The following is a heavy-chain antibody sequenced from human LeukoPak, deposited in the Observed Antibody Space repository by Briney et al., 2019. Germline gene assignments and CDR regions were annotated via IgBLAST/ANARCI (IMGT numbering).Heavy chain of an antibody. CDR3: AKGAVAGRYYYYDMDV. V-gene: IGHV3-23*01. D-gene: IGHD6-19*01. CDR2: ISGSGGST. CDR1: GFTFSSYA. J-gene: IGHJ6*02. Sequence: PGGSLRLSCAASGFTFSSYAMSWVRQAPGKGLEWVSAISGSGGSTYYADSVKGRFTISRDNSKNTLYLQMNSLRAEDTAVYYCAKGAVAGRYYYYDMDVWGQGTTVTVPS.